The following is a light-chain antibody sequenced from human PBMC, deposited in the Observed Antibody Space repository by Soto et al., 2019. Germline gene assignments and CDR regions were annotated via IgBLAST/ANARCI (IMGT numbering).Light chain of an antibody. CDR2: KAS. V-gene: IGKV1-5*03. CDR3: RLKHAYTPRT. Sequence: DIQMTQSPSTLSPSVGDRVTITCRASQFISIWLAWYQQRPGKAPKLLIYKASTLKSGVPSSFNGSRSEIEFTLTLRTLQHDDLATYCCRLKHAYTPRTFGKATKVNIK. J-gene: IGKJ1*01. CDR1: QFISIW.